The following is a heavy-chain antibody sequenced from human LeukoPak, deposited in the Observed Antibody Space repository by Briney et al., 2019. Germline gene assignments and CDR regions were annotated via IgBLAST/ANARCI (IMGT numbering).Heavy chain of an antibody. D-gene: IGHD3-22*01. CDR1: GYTFTGYY. V-gene: IGHV1-46*01. CDR3: ARDPGGSGSYPIDY. Sequence: ASVKVSCKASGYTFTGYYMHWVRQAPGQGLEWMGIINPSGGSTSYAQKFQGRVTMTRDTSTSTVYMELDSLTSDDTAVYFCARDPGGSGSYPIDYWGQGTLVTVSS. CDR2: INPSGGST. J-gene: IGHJ4*02.